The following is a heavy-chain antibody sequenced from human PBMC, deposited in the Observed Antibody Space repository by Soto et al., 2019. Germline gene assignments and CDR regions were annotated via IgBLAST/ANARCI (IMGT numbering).Heavy chain of an antibody. CDR3: AKSVLPNGGARDY. CDR1: GFSFSSYA. CDR2: ITGSGGIT. V-gene: IGHV3-23*01. D-gene: IGHD2-21*01. J-gene: IGHJ4*02. Sequence: VQLLESGGCLVQPGGSLRLSCVASGFSFSSYAMGWLRQAPGKGLEWVSGITGSGGITYYVDSVKGRFTISRDNSKNTLFLQMSSLRAEDTAVYLCAKSVLPNGGARDYWGQGTLVTVSS.